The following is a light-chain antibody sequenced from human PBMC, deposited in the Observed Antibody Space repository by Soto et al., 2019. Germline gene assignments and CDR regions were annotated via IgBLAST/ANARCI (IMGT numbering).Light chain of an antibody. V-gene: IGKV3-15*01. CDR1: QGVRSD. CDR3: QQYSKWPLT. CDR2: GAS. J-gene: IGKJ4*01. Sequence: EIAMTQSPDTLSVSPGDRATLSCRASQGVRSDLAWYQQKAGQSPRLLIYGASTRAAETPARFSGSGSETELTLTISSLQSEDCAIYYCQQYSKWPLTFGGGTKVEIK.